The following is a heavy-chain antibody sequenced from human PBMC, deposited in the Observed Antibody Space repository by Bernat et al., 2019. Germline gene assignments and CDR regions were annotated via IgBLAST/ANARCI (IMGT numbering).Heavy chain of an antibody. J-gene: IGHJ4*02. Sequence: QVQLVESGGGVVQPGRSLRLSCAASGFTFSSYGMHWVRQAPGKGLEWVAVISYDGSNKYYADSVKGRFTISRDNSKNTLYLQMNSMRAEDTAVYYCAKVSRTSDFDYWGQGTLVTVSS. CDR1: GFTFSSYG. CDR3: AKVSRTSDFDY. V-gene: IGHV3-30*18. D-gene: IGHD2-2*01. CDR2: ISYDGSNK.